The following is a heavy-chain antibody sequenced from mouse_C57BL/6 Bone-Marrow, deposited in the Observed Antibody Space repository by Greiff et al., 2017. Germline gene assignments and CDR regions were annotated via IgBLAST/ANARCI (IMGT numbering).Heavy chain of an antibody. Sequence: EVKLMESGGDLVKPGGSLKLSCAASGFTFSSYGMSWVRQTPDKRLEWVATISSGGSYTYYPDSVKGRFTISRDNAKNTLYLQMSSLKSEDTAMYYCARKRTYYSNCYAMDYWGQGTSVTVSS. CDR3: ARKRTYYSNCYAMDY. CDR2: ISSGGSYT. D-gene: IGHD2-5*01. V-gene: IGHV5-6*01. CDR1: GFTFSSYG. J-gene: IGHJ4*01.